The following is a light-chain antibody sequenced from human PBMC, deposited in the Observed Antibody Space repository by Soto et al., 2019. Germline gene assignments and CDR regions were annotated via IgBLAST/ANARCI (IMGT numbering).Light chain of an antibody. CDR1: QSVSSNY. J-gene: IGKJ4*01. V-gene: IGKV3-20*01. CDR3: QQCGSSPT. Sequence: EIVLTQSPGTLSLSPGERATLSCRASQSVSSNYLAWYQQKPGQAPRLLIYGASSRATGIPDRFSGSGSGTDFTLTISRLEPEDFAVYYCQQCGSSPTFGAGTKVEIK. CDR2: GAS.